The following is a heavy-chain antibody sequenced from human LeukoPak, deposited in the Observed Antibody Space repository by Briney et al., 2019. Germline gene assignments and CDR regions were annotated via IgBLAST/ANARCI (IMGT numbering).Heavy chain of an antibody. V-gene: IGHV1-2*02. D-gene: IGHD3-22*01. CDR2: INPNSGGP. Sequence: GASVKVSCKASGYTFTGYYLHWVRQAPGEGLEWLGWINPNSGGPNYAQKFQGRVTMTRDTSISTAYMELSRLRSDDTAVYYCARGIDYYDSSGYPKDYYYYYMDVWGKGTTVTISS. J-gene: IGHJ6*03. CDR3: ARGIDYYDSSGYPKDYYYYYMDV. CDR1: GYTFTGYY.